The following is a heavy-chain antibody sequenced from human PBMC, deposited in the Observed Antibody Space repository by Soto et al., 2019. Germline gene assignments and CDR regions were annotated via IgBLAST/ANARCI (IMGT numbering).Heavy chain of an antibody. V-gene: IGHV1-18*01. CDR1: GYAFTSYG. J-gene: IGHJ4*02. CDR2: ISAYNGNT. Sequence: ASVKVSCKASGYAFTSYGISWVRQAPGQGLEWMGWISAYNGNTNYAQKLQGRVTMTTDTSTSTAYMELRSLRSDDTAVYYCASDVYYDSSGYYYPPHTDYWGQGNLVTVSX. CDR3: ASDVYYDSSGYYYPPHTDY. D-gene: IGHD3-22*01.